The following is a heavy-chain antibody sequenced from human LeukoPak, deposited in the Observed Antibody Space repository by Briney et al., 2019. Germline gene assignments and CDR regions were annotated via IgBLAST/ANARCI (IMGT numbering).Heavy chain of an antibody. J-gene: IGHJ4*02. D-gene: IGHD3-10*01. CDR2: IYYSGST. CDR1: GGSISSGGYY. CDR3: AREGRDGSGSYKFFFDY. Sequence: SETLSLTCTVSGGSISSGGYYWSWIRQHPGKGLEWIGYIYYSGSTYYNPSLKSQVTISVDTSKNQFSLKLSSVTAADTAVYYCAREGRDGSGSYKFFFDYWGQGTLVTVSS. V-gene: IGHV4-31*01.